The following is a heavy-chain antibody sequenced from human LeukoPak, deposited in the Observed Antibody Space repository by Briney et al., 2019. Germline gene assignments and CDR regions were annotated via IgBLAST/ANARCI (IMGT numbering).Heavy chain of an antibody. CDR1: GFSFYDYG. Sequence: GGSLRLSCAASGFSFYDYGMSWVRQVPGKGLEWVSGIYWNGASTGYADSVKGRFTISRDNAMNSLSLQMNSLRAEDTAFYYCARDLCSGRSCYPLYWGQGTLVTVSS. D-gene: IGHD2-15*01. J-gene: IGHJ4*02. CDR2: IYWNGAST. CDR3: ARDLCSGRSCYPLY. V-gene: IGHV3-20*04.